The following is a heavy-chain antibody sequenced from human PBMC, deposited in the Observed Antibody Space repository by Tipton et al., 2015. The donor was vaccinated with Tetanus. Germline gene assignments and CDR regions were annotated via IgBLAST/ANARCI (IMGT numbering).Heavy chain of an antibody. V-gene: IGHV4-59*01. CDR1: GGSISSYY. CDR2: IYYSGST. D-gene: IGHD6-13*01. CDR3: ARGGIAAAGGGLDY. J-gene: IGHJ4*02. Sequence: TLSLTCTVSGGSISSYYWSWIRQPPGKGLEWIGYIYYSGSTNYNPSLKSRVTISVDTFKNQFSLKLSSVTAADTAVYYCARGGIAAAGGGLDYWGQGTLVTVSS.